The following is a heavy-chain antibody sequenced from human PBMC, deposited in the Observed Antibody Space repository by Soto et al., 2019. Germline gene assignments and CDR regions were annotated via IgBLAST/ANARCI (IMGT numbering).Heavy chain of an antibody. V-gene: IGHV4-39*01. D-gene: IGHD3-10*01. CDR2: IYYSGST. CDR3: ARLILLWFGELLGWFDP. CDR1: GGSISSSSYY. J-gene: IGHJ5*02. Sequence: QLQLQESGPGLVKPSETLSLTCTVSGGSISSSSYYWGWIRQPPGKGLEWIGSIYYSGSTYYNPSLKSRVTISVDTSKNPFSLKLSSVTAADTAVYYCARLILLWFGELLGWFDPWGQGTLVTVSS.